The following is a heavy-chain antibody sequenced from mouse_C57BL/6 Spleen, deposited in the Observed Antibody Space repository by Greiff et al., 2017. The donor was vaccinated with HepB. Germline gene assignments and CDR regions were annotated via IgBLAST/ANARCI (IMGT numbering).Heavy chain of an antibody. J-gene: IGHJ2*01. Sequence: EVHLVESGPGLVKPSQSLSLTCSVTGYSITSGYYWNWIRQFPGNKLEWMGYISYDGSNNYNPSLKNRISITRDTSKNQFFLKLNSVTTEDTATYYCAREVYYYGSSYMYYFDYWGQGTTLTVSS. D-gene: IGHD1-1*01. V-gene: IGHV3-6*01. CDR3: AREVYYYGSSYMYYFDY. CDR1: GYSITSGYY. CDR2: ISYDGSN.